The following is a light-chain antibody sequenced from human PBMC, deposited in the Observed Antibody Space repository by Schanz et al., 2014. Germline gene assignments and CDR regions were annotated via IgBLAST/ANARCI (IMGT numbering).Light chain of an antibody. CDR2: SSN. V-gene: IGLV1-44*01. CDR1: SSNIGSNT. Sequence: QSVLSQPPSASGPPGQRVTISCSGGSSNIGSNTVDWYQQLPGTAPKLLIYSSNQRPSGVPDRFSGSKSGNTASLTVSGLQAEDEADYYCSSYAGSNNLVFGGGTKLTVL. J-gene: IGLJ2*01. CDR3: SSYAGSNNLV.